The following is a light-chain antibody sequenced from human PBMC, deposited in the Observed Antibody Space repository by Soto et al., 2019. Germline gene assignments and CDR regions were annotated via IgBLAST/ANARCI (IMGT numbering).Light chain of an antibody. CDR1: QTINDW. CDR3: QQYNSYSYT. CDR2: RAS. Sequence: DIQMTQSPSTLSASVGDRVTIACRASQTINDWLAWYQQEPGKAPKPLIYRASNLQSGVPSRFSGSGSGTEFTLTISSLQPDDFATYYCQQYNSYSYTFGQGTKVDI. V-gene: IGKV1-5*03. J-gene: IGKJ2*01.